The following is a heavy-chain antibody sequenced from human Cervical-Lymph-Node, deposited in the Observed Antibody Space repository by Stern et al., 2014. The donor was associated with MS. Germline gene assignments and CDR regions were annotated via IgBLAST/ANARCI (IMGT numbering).Heavy chain of an antibody. J-gene: IGHJ6*02. CDR1: GFTFNTHA. CDR2: ISTRSTNI. CDR3: ARVNSKILYGMDV. V-gene: IGHV3-21*06. Sequence: EVQLVDSGGGLVKPGGSLRLSCTASGFTFNTHAMNWVRQAPGKGLEWVSSISTRSTNIYYADSVRGRFTISRDNAQNSLSLQMNSLRTEDTAVYYCARVNSKILYGMDVWGPGTTVTVSS.